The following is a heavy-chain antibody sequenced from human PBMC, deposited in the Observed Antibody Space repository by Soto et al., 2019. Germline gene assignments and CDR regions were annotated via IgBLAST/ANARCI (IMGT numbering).Heavy chain of an antibody. CDR3: AREKYDFWTLPKGGMDV. CDR1: GYTFTSYA. J-gene: IGHJ6*02. V-gene: IGHV1-3*01. CDR2: INAGNGNT. Sequence: VASVKVSCKASGYTFTSYAMHWVRQAPGQRLEWMGWINAGNGNTKYSQKFQGRVTITRDTSASTAYMELSSLRSEDTAVYYCAREKYDFWTLPKGGMDVWGQGTTVTDSS. D-gene: IGHD3-3*01.